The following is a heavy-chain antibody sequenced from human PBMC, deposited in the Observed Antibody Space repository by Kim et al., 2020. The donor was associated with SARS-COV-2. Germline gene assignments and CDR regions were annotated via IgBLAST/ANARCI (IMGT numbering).Heavy chain of an antibody. Sequence: GGSLRLSCAASGFTFSSYGMHWVRQAPGKGLEWVAVISYDGSNKYYADSVKGRFTISRDNSKNTLYLQMNSLRAEDTAVYYCAKVRGSIASVIKQDYWGQGTLVTVSS. CDR2: ISYDGSNK. CDR3: AKVRGSIASVIKQDY. J-gene: IGHJ4*02. CDR1: GFTFSSYG. D-gene: IGHD3-10*01. V-gene: IGHV3-30*18.